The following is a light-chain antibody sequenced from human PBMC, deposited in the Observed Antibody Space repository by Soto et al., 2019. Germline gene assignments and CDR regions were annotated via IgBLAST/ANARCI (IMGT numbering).Light chain of an antibody. CDR1: QTVGSY. V-gene: IGKV3-11*01. J-gene: IGKJ4*01. CDR2: XTS. Sequence: EIVFTQSPATLSLSPGERATLSCRASQTVGSYLAWYQQKPCQAPRLLIYXTSNRATGIPARFGGSGSGTDFTLTISSLETEDFAVYYCQQRSNWPLTFGGGTKV. CDR3: QQRSNWPLT.